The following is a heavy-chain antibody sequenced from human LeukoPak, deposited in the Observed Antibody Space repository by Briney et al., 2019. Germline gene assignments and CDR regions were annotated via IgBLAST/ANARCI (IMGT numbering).Heavy chain of an antibody. CDR1: GYIFTGYY. D-gene: IGHD4-17*01. J-gene: IGHJ5*02. V-gene: IGHV1-2*02. CDR2: INPNSGDT. CDR3: ARDFSDYSNWFDP. Sequence: ASVKVSCKASGYIFTGYYMHWVRQAPGQGLEWMGWINPNSGDTHYAQNLQGRVTMTRDTSINTAYMELSSLRSADTAVYYCARDFSDYSNWFDPWGQGTLVTVSS.